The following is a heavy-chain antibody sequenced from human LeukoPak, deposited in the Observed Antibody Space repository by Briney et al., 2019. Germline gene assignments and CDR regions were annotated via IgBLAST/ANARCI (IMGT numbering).Heavy chain of an antibody. V-gene: IGHV3-48*04. J-gene: IGHJ6*02. CDR1: GFTFSSYS. CDR3: ARWYYYGSGSYYGYYYGMDV. CDR2: ISSSSSTI. D-gene: IGHD3-10*01. Sequence: GGSLRLSCAASGFTFSSYSMNWVRQAPGKGLEWVSYISSSSSTIYYADSVKGRFTISRDNAKNSLYLQMNSLRAEDTAVYYCARWYYYGSGSYYGYYYGMDVWGQGTTVTVSS.